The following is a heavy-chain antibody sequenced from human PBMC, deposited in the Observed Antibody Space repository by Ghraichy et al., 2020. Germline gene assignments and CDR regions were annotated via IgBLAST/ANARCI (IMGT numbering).Heavy chain of an antibody. Sequence: SETLSLTCTVSDGSINSGNSYWAWIRQPPGKGLEWIGNIYSSENIDYSGTTYYNPSLTGRVTISVDTYKNQFSLRVSSVTAADTAVYYYAANLFVAQDGGWFDHWGQGTLVTVSS. D-gene: IGHD2-15*01. V-gene: IGHV4-39*01. CDR1: DGSINSGNSY. CDR2: IYSSENIDYSGTT. CDR3: AANLFVAQDGGWFDH. J-gene: IGHJ5*02.